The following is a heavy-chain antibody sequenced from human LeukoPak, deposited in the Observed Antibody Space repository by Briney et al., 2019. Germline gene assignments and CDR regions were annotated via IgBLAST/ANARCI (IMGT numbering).Heavy chain of an antibody. CDR2: INHSGST. V-gene: IGHV4-34*01. J-gene: IGHJ5*02. CDR1: GGSFSGYY. Sequence: SETLSLTCAVYGGSFSGYYWSWIRQPPGKGLEWIGEINHSGSTNYNPSLKSRVTISVDTSKNQFSLKLSSVTAADTAVYYCARGGKLWFGEYSWGQGTLVTVSS. CDR3: ARGGKLWFGEYS. D-gene: IGHD3-10*01.